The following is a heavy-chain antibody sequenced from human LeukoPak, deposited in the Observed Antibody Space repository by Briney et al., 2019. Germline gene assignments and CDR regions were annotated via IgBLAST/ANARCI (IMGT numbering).Heavy chain of an antibody. D-gene: IGHD4-17*01. J-gene: IGHJ5*02. CDR3: ARDVATVTTLNWFDP. CDR2: ISAYNGNT. Sequence: ASVKVSCKASGYTFTSYGISWVRQAPGQVLEWMGWISAYNGNTNYAQKLQGRVTMTTDTSTSTAYMELRSLRSDDTAVYYCARDVATVTTLNWFDPWGQGTLVTVSS. CDR1: GYTFTSYG. V-gene: IGHV1-18*04.